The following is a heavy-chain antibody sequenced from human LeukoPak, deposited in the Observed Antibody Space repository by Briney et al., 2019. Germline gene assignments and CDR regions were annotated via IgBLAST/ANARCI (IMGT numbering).Heavy chain of an antibody. D-gene: IGHD1-26*01. J-gene: IGHJ4*02. V-gene: IGHV3-48*03. CDR3: ARKVLSGSRYFDY. CDR2: ITSSASTI. CDR1: GFTFSSFE. Sequence: HPGGSLRLSCAASGFTFSSFEMNWVRQAPGKGLEWVSYITSSASTIYYAESVKGRFTISRGNAKNSLFLQMNSLRAEDTAVYYCARKVLSGSRYFDYWGQGALVTVSS.